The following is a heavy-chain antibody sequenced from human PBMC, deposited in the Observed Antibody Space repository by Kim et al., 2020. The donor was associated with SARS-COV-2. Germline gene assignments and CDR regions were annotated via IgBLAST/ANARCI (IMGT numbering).Heavy chain of an antibody. CDR3: ATRQTQTGGAFAI. Sequence: GESLKISCKGSGYSFTSYWIGWVRQMPGKGLEWMGIIYPGDSDTRYSPSFQGQVTISTDKSISTAYLQWSSLKASDTAMYYCATRQTQTGGAFAIWGQGTMVTVSS. D-gene: IGHD3-10*01. J-gene: IGHJ3*02. V-gene: IGHV5-51*01. CDR1: GYSFTSYW. CDR2: IYPGDSDT.